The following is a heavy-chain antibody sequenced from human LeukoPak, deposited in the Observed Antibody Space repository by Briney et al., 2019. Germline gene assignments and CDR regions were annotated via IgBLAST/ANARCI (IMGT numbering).Heavy chain of an antibody. D-gene: IGHD6-13*01. CDR2: ISSSGSTI. CDR1: GFTFSSYE. J-gene: IGHJ1*01. CDR3: ATKYSSSWVEYFQH. V-gene: IGHV3-48*03. Sequence: GGSLRLSCAASGFTFSSYEMNWVRQAPGKGLEWVSYISSSGSTIYYADSVKGRFTISRDNAKNSLYLQMNSLRAEDTAVYYCATKYSSSWVEYFQHWGQGTLVTVSS.